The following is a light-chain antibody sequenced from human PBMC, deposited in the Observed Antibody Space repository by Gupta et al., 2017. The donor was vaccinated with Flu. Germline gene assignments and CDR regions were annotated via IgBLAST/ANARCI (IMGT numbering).Light chain of an antibody. V-gene: IGKV3-15*01. CDR2: GAS. CDR3: QQYNNWPPLT. Sequence: EIVMPQSPATLSVSPGERATLSCRASQSISSDLAWYQQKPGQAPRLLIYGASTRATGIPARFSGSGSGTEFTLTISSLQSEDFALYYCQQYNNWPPLTFGGGTKVEIK. CDR1: QSISSD. J-gene: IGKJ4*01.